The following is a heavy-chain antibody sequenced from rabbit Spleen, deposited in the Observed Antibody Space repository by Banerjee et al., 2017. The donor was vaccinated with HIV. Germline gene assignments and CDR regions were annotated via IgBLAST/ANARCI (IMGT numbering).Heavy chain of an antibody. CDR2: IYTSSGGT. CDR1: GVSLNDKDV. CDR3: ARRGYGGYGAIDL. V-gene: IGHV1S45*01. J-gene: IGHJ4*01. Sequence: EQLEESGGGLVKPEGSLTLTCKASGVSLNDKDVMCWVRQAPGKGLEWIACIYTSSGGTYYASWAKGRFTISKTSSTTVTLQMTSLTAADTATYFCARRGYGGYGAIDLWGPGTLVTVS. D-gene: IGHD7-1*01.